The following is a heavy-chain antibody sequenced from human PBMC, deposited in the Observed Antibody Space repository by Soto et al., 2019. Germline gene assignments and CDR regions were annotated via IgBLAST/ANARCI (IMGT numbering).Heavy chain of an antibody. D-gene: IGHD3-10*01. Sequence: EVQLLESGGGLVRPGGSLRLSCAASGFTFNNYAMTWVGQAPGKGLEWVSAISGGGDTTSYADSVKGRFTVSRDGSKNTLYLQMSSLRAEDTALYYCAKGRGGSGSLTPRVDFWGQGTLVTVSS. CDR1: GFTFNNYA. V-gene: IGHV3-23*01. CDR3: AKGRGGSGSLTPRVDF. J-gene: IGHJ4*02. CDR2: ISGGGDTT.